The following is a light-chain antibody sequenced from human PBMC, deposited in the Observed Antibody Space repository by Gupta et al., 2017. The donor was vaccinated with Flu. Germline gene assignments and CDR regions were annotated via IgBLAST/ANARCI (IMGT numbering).Light chain of an antibody. Sequence: QSVLTQPPSVSAAPGQRVTISCSGGSYNIANNYVSWYQQHPGTAPSLLIYENDRRPSGIPDRFSGSKSGTSATLGISGLQTEDEAEYFCATWDSTLYSYVFATGTKVTVL. CDR2: END. CDR1: SYNIANNY. V-gene: IGLV1-51*02. CDR3: ATWDSTLYSYV. J-gene: IGLJ1*01.